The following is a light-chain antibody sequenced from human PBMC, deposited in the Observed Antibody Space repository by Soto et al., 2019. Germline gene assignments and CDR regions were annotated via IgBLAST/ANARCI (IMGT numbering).Light chain of an antibody. CDR2: LAS. J-gene: IGKJ1*01. CDR3: MQALHTPPA. Sequence: DIVMTQSPLSLPVTPGEPASISCRSSQSLLHNNGYNYLDWYLQKPGQSPRLLIYLASIRVSGVPDRFSGSGSGTDFTLKISRVAAEDVGIYYCMQALHTPPAFGQGTKVDIK. CDR1: QSLLHNNGYNY. V-gene: IGKV2-28*01.